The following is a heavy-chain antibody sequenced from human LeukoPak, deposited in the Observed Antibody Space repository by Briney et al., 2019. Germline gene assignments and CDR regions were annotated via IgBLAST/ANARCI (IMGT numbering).Heavy chain of an antibody. D-gene: IGHD1-1*01. J-gene: IGHJ4*02. CDR1: GFTFSSYG. Sequence: PGRSLRLSCAASGFTFSSYGMHWVRQAPGKGLEWVAVIWYDGSNKYYAASVKGRFAVSRDNSKNTLYLQMNSLRAEDTAMYYCAKDHDGLGYWGQGALVTVSS. V-gene: IGHV3-33*06. CDR2: IWYDGSNK. CDR3: AKDHDGLGY.